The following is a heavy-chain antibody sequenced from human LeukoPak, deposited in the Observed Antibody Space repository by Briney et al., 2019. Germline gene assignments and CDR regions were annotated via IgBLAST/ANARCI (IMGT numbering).Heavy chain of an antibody. Sequence: GGSLRLSCAASGFTFSNYGMSWVRQAPGKGLEWVSSISSSSSYIYYADSVKGRFTISRDNAKNSLYLQMNSLRAEDTAVYYCARDLSGAVAGFWFDPWGQGTLVTVSS. J-gene: IGHJ5*02. D-gene: IGHD6-19*01. CDR1: GFTFSNYG. CDR3: ARDLSGAVAGFWFDP. V-gene: IGHV3-21*01. CDR2: ISSSSSYI.